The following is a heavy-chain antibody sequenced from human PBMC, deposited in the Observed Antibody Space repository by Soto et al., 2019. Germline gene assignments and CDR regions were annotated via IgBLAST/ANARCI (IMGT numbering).Heavy chain of an antibody. J-gene: IGHJ5*02. CDR1: GGTFSSYT. CDR2: IIPIFGTA. D-gene: IGHD3-9*01. Sequence: SVKVSCKASGGTFSSYTISWLRQAPGQGLEWMGRIIPIFGTANYAQNFQGRVTITADESTSTTYMELSSLRSEDTAVYYCARDRTPDYDILTGLNWFDPWGQGTLVTVS. CDR3: ARDRTPDYDILTGLNWFDP. V-gene: IGHV1-69*13.